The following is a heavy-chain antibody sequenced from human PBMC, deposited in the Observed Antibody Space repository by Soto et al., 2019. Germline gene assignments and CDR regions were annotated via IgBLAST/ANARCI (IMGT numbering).Heavy chain of an antibody. CDR3: ANGGYGSGSYYKWLWFDP. V-gene: IGHV4-59*01. CDR2: IYYSGST. D-gene: IGHD3-10*01. J-gene: IGHJ5*02. CDR1: GGSISSYY. Sequence: SETLSLTCTVSGGSISSYYWSWIRQPPGKGLEWIGYIYYSGSTNYNPSLKGRVTISVDTSKNQFSLKLSSVTAADTAVYYCANGGYGSGSYYKWLWFDPWGQGTLVTVSS.